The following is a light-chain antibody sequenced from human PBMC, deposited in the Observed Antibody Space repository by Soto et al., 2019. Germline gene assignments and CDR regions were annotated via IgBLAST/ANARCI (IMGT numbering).Light chain of an antibody. CDR1: QSVSSSY. CDR3: QQYGSSLFS. Sequence: EIVLTQSPGTLSLSPGQRATLSCRASQSVSSSYLAWYQQKPGQAPRLLIYGASSRATGIPDRFSGSGSGTDFTLTISILEPEDGAVYYCQQYGSSLFSFGPGTKVDIK. J-gene: IGKJ3*01. CDR2: GAS. V-gene: IGKV3-20*01.